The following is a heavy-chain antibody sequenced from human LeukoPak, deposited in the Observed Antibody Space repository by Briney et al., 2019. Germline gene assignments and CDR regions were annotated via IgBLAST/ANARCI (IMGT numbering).Heavy chain of an antibody. CDR3: ARVAEIQLWLRGAFDY. D-gene: IGHD5-18*01. Sequence: AGGSLRLSCAASGFMFSTYSMNWVRQAPGKGLEWVSFISTGSSTIYYADSVKGRFTISRDNAKNSLYLQMNSLRDEDTAVYYCARVAEIQLWLRGAFDYWGQGTLVTVSS. V-gene: IGHV3-48*02. CDR1: GFMFSTYS. CDR2: ISTGSSTI. J-gene: IGHJ4*02.